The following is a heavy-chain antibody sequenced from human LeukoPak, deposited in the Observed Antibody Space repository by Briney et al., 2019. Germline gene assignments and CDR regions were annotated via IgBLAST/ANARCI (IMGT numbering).Heavy chain of an antibody. J-gene: IGHJ4*02. CDR2: ISGSGGST. Sequence: GGSLRLSCAASGFTFSSYAMSWVRQVPGKGLEGVSAISGSGGSTYYADSVKGRFTISRDNSKNTLYLQMNSLRAEDTAVYYCAKVDSITMVRGVIYSFFDYWGQGTLVTVSS. CDR3: AKVDSITMVRGVIYSFFDY. D-gene: IGHD3-10*01. CDR1: GFTFSSYA. V-gene: IGHV3-23*01.